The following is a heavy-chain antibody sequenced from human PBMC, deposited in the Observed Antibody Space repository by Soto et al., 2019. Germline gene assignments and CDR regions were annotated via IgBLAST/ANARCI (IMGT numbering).Heavy chain of an antibody. Sequence: PGGSLRLSCAASGFTFSTYSINWVRQAPGKGLEWISYISDNSSVIYYADAVKGRFTISRDNAKNSLYLQMNSLRSEDTAVYYCAIPRYDTSGYYYVDYWGQGTLVTVSS. CDR2: ISDNSSVI. CDR3: AIPRYDTSGYYYVDY. V-gene: IGHV3-48*01. J-gene: IGHJ4*02. CDR1: GFTFSTYS. D-gene: IGHD3-22*01.